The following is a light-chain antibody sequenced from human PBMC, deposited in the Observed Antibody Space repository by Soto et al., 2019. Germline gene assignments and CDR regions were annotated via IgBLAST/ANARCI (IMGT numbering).Light chain of an antibody. J-gene: IGKJ3*01. CDR2: GAS. Sequence: DIQMTQSPSSLSASVGDRVTITCRASQSISRHLNWYQQKPGKAPNLLIHGASTLQSGVQSRFSGSGSGTDFTLTISSLRPEDFATYYCQQSYSTPRTFGPGTRVDIK. CDR3: QQSYSTPRT. CDR1: QSISRH. V-gene: IGKV1-39*01.